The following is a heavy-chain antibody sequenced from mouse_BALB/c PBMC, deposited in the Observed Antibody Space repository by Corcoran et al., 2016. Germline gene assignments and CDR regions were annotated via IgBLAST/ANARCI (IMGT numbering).Heavy chain of an antibody. CDR2: INPNNGGT. Sequence: EVLLQQYGPELVKPGASVKIPCKASGYTFTDYNMDWVKQSHGKSLEWIGDINPNNGGTIYNQKFKGKATLTVDKSSSTAYMELRSLTSEDTAVYYCARSPYYYGSSSYAMDYWGQGTSVTVSS. D-gene: IGHD1-1*01. CDR1: GYTFTDYN. V-gene: IGHV1-18*01. J-gene: IGHJ4*01. CDR3: ARSPYYYGSSSYAMDY.